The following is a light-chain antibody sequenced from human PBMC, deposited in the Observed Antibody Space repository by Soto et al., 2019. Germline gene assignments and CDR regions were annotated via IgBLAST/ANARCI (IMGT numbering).Light chain of an antibody. Sequence: QSALTQPPSASGSPGQSVTISCTGSSSDVGGHNHVSWYQQHPGKAPKLMIYEVSKRPSGVPDRFSGSKSVNTASLTVSALQAEDDADYYCSSYAGSMNLIFGGGTKLTVL. CDR3: SSYAGSMNLI. V-gene: IGLV2-8*01. J-gene: IGLJ2*01. CDR2: EVS. CDR1: SSDVGGHNH.